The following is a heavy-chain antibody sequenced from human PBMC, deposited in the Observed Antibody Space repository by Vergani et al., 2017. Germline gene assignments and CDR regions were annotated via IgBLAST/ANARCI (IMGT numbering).Heavy chain of an antibody. J-gene: IGHJ4*02. CDR3: ATDPQWELLGLDY. CDR1: GGTFSSYT. Sequence: QVQLVQSGAEVKKPGSSVKVSCKASGGTFSSYTISWVRQAPGQGLEWMGRIIPILGIANYAQKFQGRVTITADKSTSTAYMELSSLRSEDTAVYYCATDPQWELLGLDYWGQGTLVTVSS. D-gene: IGHD1-26*01. V-gene: IGHV1-69*08. CDR2: IIPILGIA.